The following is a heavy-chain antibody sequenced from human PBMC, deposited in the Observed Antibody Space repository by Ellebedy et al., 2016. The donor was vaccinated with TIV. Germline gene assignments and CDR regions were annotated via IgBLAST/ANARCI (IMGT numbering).Heavy chain of an antibody. CDR3: AKEVTTWPIYYFDS. CDR1: GFNFRSFA. D-gene: IGHD4-17*01. J-gene: IGHJ4*02. Sequence: GESLKISXTTSGFNFRSFAMSWVRQAPGRGLEWVSGIGGNSGGTNYADSVRGRFIISRDDSTNTLYLHLKSLTVGDTAVYYCAKEVTTWPIYYFDSWGQGTLVTVSS. CDR2: IGGNSGGT. V-gene: IGHV3-23*01.